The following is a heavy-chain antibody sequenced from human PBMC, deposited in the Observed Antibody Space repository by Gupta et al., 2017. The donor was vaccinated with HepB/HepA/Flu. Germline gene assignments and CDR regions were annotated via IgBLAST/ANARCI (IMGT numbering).Heavy chain of an antibody. D-gene: IGHD3-10*02. CDR1: GFTFSSYP. Sequence: EVQLLESGGNLVQPGESLRLSCAASGFTFSSYPMSWVRQAPGKGLGWVAAMSGGGGTTYYAGSGKCRFTISRDNSKNTLYLQLNSLRAEDTAVYYCAKFDVDLDFWGQGTLVTVSS. V-gene: IGHV3-23*01. CDR2: MSGGGGTT. J-gene: IGHJ4*02. CDR3: AKFDVDLDF.